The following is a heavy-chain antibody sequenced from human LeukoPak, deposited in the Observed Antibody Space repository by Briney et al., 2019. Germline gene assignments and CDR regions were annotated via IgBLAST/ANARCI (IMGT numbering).Heavy chain of an antibody. Sequence: ASVKVSCKASGYTFTSYDINWVRQATGQGLEWMGWMNPNSGNTGYAQNFQGRVTITRNTSISTAYMELSSLRSEDTAVYYCARGENYYSSSSLRYYYYYMDVWGKGTTVTVSS. J-gene: IGHJ6*03. CDR3: ARGENYYSSSSLRYYYYYMDV. CDR1: GYTFTSYD. D-gene: IGHD6-6*01. V-gene: IGHV1-8*03. CDR2: MNPNSGNT.